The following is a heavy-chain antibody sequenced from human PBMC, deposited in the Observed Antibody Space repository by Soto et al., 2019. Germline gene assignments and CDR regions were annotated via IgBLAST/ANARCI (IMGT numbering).Heavy chain of an antibody. CDR2: ISYDGSNK. V-gene: IGHV3-30-3*01. D-gene: IGHD6-19*01. CDR3: ARGRAVAPTDY. CDR1: GFTFSSYA. Sequence: GGSLRLSCAASGFTFSSYAMHWVRQAPGKGLEWVAVISYDGSNKYYADSVKGRFTISRDNSKNTLYLQMNSLRAEDTAVYYCARGRAVAPTDYWGQGTLVTVSS. J-gene: IGHJ4*02.